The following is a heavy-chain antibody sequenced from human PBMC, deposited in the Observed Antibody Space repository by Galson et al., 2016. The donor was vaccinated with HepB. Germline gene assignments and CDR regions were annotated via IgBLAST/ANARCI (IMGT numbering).Heavy chain of an antibody. CDR3: TRDHPGVFDADY. Sequence: SLRLSCAASGVIFSNHAMHWVRQAPGQGLEWVAVTSSDGSNKYYVDSVKGRFTISRDNAKSTVYLQMNSLRVEHTAVYYCTRDHPGVFDADYWGQGTLVTVSS. J-gene: IGHJ4*02. CDR1: GVIFSNHA. D-gene: IGHD3-16*01. V-gene: IGHV3-30*03. CDR2: TSSDGSNK.